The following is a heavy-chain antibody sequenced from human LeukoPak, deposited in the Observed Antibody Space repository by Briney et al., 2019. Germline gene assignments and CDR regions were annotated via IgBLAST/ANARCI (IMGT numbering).Heavy chain of an antibody. V-gene: IGHV4-39*07. CDR2: IHASGNT. Sequence: SETLSLTCTVSGGSISSGGYYWGWVRQPPGKGLEWIGSIHASGNTYYSPSLRSRVTISKDTSRNQFSLKLSSVTAADTAVYYCARGQQLLWFGELWGQGTLVTVSS. CDR1: GGSISSGGYY. CDR3: ARGQQLLWFGEL. J-gene: IGHJ4*02. D-gene: IGHD3-10*01.